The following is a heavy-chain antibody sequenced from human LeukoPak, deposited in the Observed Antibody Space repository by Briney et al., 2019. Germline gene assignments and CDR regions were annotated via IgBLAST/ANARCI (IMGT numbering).Heavy chain of an antibody. V-gene: IGHV3-23*01. CDR2: ISGSGGST. CDR1: GFTFSSYA. Sequence: PGGSLRLSCAASGFTFSSYAMSWVRQAPGKGLEWVSAISGSGGSTYYADSVKGRFTLSRDNSKNTLYLQMNSLRAEDTAVYYCAKDYSSGSSFDYWGQGTLVTVSS. J-gene: IGHJ4*02. D-gene: IGHD3-10*01. CDR3: AKDYSSGSSFDY.